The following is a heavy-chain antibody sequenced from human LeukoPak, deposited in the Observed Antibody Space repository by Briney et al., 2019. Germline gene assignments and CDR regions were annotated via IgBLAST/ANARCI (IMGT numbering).Heavy chain of an antibody. D-gene: IGHD3-22*01. CDR3: ARERTSYYYDSSGPFDP. CDR1: GGTFSSYA. CDR2: IIPIFGTA. J-gene: IGHJ5*02. Sequence: ASVKVSCKASGGTFSSYAISWVRQAPGQGLEWMGGIIPIFGTANYAQKFQGRVTITADESTSTAYMELSSLRSGDTAVYYCARERTSYYYDSSGPFDPWGQGTLVTVSS. V-gene: IGHV1-69*13.